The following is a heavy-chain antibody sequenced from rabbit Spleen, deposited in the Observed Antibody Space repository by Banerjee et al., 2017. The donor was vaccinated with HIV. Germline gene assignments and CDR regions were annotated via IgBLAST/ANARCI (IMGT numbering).Heavy chain of an antibody. CDR3: ARDRDSPYTDPYYFDL. D-gene: IGHD1-1*01. V-gene: IGHV1S45*01. CDR2: AYAGSSANT. J-gene: IGHJ4*01. CDR1: GFSFSSSDY. Sequence: QEQLVESGGGLVQPEGSLTLTCKASGFSFSSSDYMCWVRQAPGKGLEWVACAYAGSSANTYSATWAKGRFTISKTSSTTVTLQMTGLTAADTATYFCARDRDSPYTDPYYFDLWGQGTLVTVS.